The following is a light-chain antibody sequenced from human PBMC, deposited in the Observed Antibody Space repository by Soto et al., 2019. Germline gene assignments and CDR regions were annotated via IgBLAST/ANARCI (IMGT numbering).Light chain of an antibody. CDR1: QSVTSY. CDR2: DAS. J-gene: IGKJ5*01. CDR3: QQRSSWPIT. V-gene: IGKV3-11*01. Sequence: IVLTQSPATLSLSPGERATLSCMASQSVTSYLAWYQQRPGQAPRLLINDASRRATGIPDRFSGSGSGADFTLTISSLEPEDFAVYYCQQRSSWPITFGQGTRLQTK.